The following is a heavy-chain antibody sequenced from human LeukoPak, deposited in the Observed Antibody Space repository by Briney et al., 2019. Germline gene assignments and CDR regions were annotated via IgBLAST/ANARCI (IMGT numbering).Heavy chain of an antibody. CDR3: ARVHGDYPAGMDV. V-gene: IGHV1-18*01. CDR1: GYGFNSYG. J-gene: IGHJ6*03. D-gene: IGHD4-17*01. CDR2: TSAYNGIT. Sequence: GASVKVSCKTSGYGFNSYGISWVRQAPGQGLEWLGWTSAYNGITTYAQSLQGRVTITTDTFKTTVFMELRSLTSDDTAVYFCARVHGDYPAGMDVWGKGTTVIVS.